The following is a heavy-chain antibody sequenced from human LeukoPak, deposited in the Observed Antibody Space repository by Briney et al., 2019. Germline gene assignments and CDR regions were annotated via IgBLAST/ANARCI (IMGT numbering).Heavy chain of an antibody. Sequence: ASVKVSCKASGYTFTGYYLHWVRQAPGQGLEWMGRIIPILGIANYAQKFQGRVTITADKSTSTAYMGLSSLRSEDTAVYYCARFGVGQWLDEGFDYWGQGTLVTVSS. D-gene: IGHD6-19*01. CDR3: ARFGVGQWLDEGFDY. CDR2: IIPILGIA. V-gene: IGHV1-69*02. J-gene: IGHJ4*02. CDR1: GYTFTGYY.